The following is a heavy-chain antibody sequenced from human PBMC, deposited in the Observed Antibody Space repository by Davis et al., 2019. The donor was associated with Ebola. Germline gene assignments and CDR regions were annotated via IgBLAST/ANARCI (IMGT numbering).Heavy chain of an antibody. CDR3: TRDVTYSYVHYYGMDV. CDR2: IRSKAYGGTT. V-gene: IGHV3-49*03. Sequence: GESLKISCTASGFTFGDYAMSWFRQAPGKGLEWVGFIRSKAYGGTTEYAASVKGRFTISRDDSKSIAYLQMNSLKTEDTAVYYCTRDVTYSYVHYYGMDVWGKGTTVTVSS. J-gene: IGHJ6*04. CDR1: GFTFGDYA. D-gene: IGHD5-18*01.